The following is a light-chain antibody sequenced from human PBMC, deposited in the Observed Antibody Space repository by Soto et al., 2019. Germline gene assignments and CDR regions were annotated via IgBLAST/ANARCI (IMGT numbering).Light chain of an antibody. CDR1: QSISSY. J-gene: IGKJ5*01. CDR2: AAS. Sequence: IQMTQSPSSLTAAIGDRFTITCRASQSISSYLNWYQQKSGKAPTLLIYAASSLQSGVPSRFSGGGSGTDFTLTISGLQPEHFATYYCQQTYTTPITIGRGTRLEIK. V-gene: IGKV1-39*01. CDR3: QQTYTTPIT.